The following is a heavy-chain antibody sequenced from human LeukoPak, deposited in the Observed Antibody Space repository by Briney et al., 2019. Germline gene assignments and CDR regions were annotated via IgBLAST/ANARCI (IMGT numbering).Heavy chain of an antibody. Sequence: ASVKVSCKASGYTFTGYYVHWVRQAPGQGLEWMGWINPYSGGTNYAQNFQGRVTMTRETSISTAYMELSRLRSDETAVYYCATYPEGIAGWGQGTLVTVSS. CDR2: INPYSGGT. V-gene: IGHV1-2*02. J-gene: IGHJ4*02. CDR3: ATYPEGIAG. CDR1: GYTFTGYY. D-gene: IGHD6-13*01.